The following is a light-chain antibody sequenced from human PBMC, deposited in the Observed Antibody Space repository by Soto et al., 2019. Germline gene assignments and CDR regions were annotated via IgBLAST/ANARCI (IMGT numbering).Light chain of an antibody. CDR3: CSYADNYFYV. J-gene: IGLJ1*01. Sequence: QSALTQPRSVSGSPGQSVTISCTGTSNDVGAYHYVSWYQHHPGKAPKLIIYVVTQRPSGIPDRFSGSKSGNTASLTISGLQADDEADYHCCSYADNYFYVFGTGTKLTVL. V-gene: IGLV2-11*01. CDR1: SNDVGAYHY. CDR2: VVT.